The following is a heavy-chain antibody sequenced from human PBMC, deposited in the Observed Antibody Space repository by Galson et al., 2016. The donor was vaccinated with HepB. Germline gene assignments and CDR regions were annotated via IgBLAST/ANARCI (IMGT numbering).Heavy chain of an antibody. V-gene: IGHV3-30*04. CDR2: ISYDGNNK. J-gene: IGHJ2*01. D-gene: IGHD1-26*01. CDR3: ARGASVYWYFDL. Sequence: VRLAPGTGLEWVALISYDGNNKYYADSVKGRFTISRDNSKNTLYLQINSLRAEDTAVYYCARGASVYWYFDLWGRGTLVTVSS.